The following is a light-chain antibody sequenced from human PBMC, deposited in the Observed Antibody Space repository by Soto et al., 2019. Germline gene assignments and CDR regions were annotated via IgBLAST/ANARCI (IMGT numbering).Light chain of an antibody. CDR3: VLYLSSGNWV. CDR2: NTY. Sequence: QTVVTQEPSFSVSPGGTVTLTRGLSSGSVSTSYYPAWYQQAPGQYPRTLIYNTYTRSSGVPDRFSGSIHGTKAALTITGAQADDGSDSYFVLYLSSGNWVLGGGIQLTV. CDR1: SGSVSTSYY. J-gene: IGLJ2*01. V-gene: IGLV8-61*01.